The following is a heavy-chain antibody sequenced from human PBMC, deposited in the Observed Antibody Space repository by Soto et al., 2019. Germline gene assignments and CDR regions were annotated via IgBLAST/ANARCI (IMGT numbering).Heavy chain of an antibody. CDR1: GGTFSSYA. D-gene: IGHD6-13*01. Sequence: ASVKVSCKASGGTFSSYATSWVRQAPGQGLEWMGGIIPIFVTANYAQKFQGRVTITADESTSTAYMELSSLRSEDTAVYYCARAHRVKYSSSWYYFDYWGQGTLVAVSS. V-gene: IGHV1-69*13. CDR2: IIPIFVTA. J-gene: IGHJ4*02. CDR3: ARAHRVKYSSSWYYFDY.